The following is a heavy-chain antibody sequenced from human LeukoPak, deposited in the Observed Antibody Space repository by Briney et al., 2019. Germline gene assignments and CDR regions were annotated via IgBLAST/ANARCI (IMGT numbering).Heavy chain of an antibody. J-gene: IGHJ4*02. CDR2: IYYSGST. CDR3: ARSYYGPTQYYFDY. D-gene: IGHD4-17*01. CDR1: GGSISSYY. Sequence: KTSETLSLTCTVSGGSISSYYWSWIRQPPGKGLEWIGYIYYSGSTNYNPSLKSRVTISVDTSKNQFSLKLSSVTAADTAVYYCARSYYGPTQYYFDYWGQGTLVTVSS. V-gene: IGHV4-59*01.